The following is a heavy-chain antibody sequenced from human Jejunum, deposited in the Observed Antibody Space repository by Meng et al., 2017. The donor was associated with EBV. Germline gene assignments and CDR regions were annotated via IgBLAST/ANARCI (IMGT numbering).Heavy chain of an antibody. Sequence: GAEVKSPGSPVKAACKASGGTFPNYAFSWVRQAPGQGLEWIGGVIPIFGTANYAQKFQGRVTLTADKSTSTAYMQLSSLRSEDTAVYYCARSFGGVLADSFDYWGQGTLVTVSS. V-gene: IGHV1-69*06. D-gene: IGHD3-16*02. CDR3: ARSFGGVLADSFDY. CDR2: VIPIFGTA. J-gene: IGHJ4*02. CDR1: GGTFPNYA.